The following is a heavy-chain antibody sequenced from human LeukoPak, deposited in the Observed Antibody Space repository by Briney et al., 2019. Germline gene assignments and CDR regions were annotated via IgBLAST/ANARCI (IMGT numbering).Heavy chain of an antibody. V-gene: IGHV3-30*04. D-gene: IGHD6-13*01. Sequence: GGSLRLSCAASGFTFSSYAMHWVRQAPGKGLEWVAVISYDGSNKYYADSVKGRFTISRDNSKNTLYLQMNSLRSEDMAVYYCAREGIAAAGTRLDYYYYYMDVWGKGTTVTVSS. CDR1: GFTFSSYA. CDR3: AREGIAAAGTRLDYYYYYMDV. J-gene: IGHJ6*03. CDR2: ISYDGSNK.